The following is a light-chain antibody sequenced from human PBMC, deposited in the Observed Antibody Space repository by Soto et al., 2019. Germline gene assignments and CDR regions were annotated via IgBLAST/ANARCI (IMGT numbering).Light chain of an antibody. CDR2: NVN. J-gene: IGLJ1*01. CDR3: SSFTSSTTYA. V-gene: IGLV2-14*03. Sequence: QSVLTQPASVSGSPGQSITISCTGTSSDVGGYNYVSWYQQHPGEVPKVIIFNVNNRPSGVSDRFSGSRSGNTASLTISGLQAEDEADYYCSSFTSSTTYASGPGTKVTVL. CDR1: SSDVGGYNY.